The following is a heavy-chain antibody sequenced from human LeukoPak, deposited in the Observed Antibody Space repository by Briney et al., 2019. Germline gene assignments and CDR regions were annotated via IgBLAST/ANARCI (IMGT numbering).Heavy chain of an antibody. CDR2: IYYSGST. J-gene: IGHJ4*02. CDR3: ATSGWYLLPGVY. CDR1: GFTFSSYW. V-gene: IGHV4-39*01. Sequence: GSLRLSCAASGFTFSSYWMSWVRQPPGKGLEWIGSIYYSGSTYYNPSLESRVTISVDTSKNQFSLKLSSVTAADTAVYYCATSGWYLLPGVYWGQGTLVTVSS. D-gene: IGHD6-19*01.